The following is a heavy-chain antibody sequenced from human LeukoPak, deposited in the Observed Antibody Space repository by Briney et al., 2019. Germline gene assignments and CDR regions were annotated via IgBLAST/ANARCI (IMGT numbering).Heavy chain of an antibody. CDR3: TRVGYYYDSSGYAEYYFDY. D-gene: IGHD3-22*01. V-gene: IGHV4-59*01. CDR1: GGSISDYY. J-gene: IGHJ4*02. Sequence: SETLSLTCTVSGGSISDYYRGWIRQPPGKGLEWIGYFYNSGSSTYNPSLKSRVTISVDTSKEQFSLKVNSVTAADTAVYYCTRVGYYYDSSGYAEYYFDYWGQGTLVTVSS. CDR2: FYNSGSS.